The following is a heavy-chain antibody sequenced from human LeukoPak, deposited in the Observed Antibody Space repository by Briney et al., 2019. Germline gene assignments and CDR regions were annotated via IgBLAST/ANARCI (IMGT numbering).Heavy chain of an antibody. CDR2: IYHSGST. Sequence: SETLSLTCAVSGGSISSSNWWSWVRQPPGKGLEWIGEIYHSGSTNYNPSLKSRVTISVDTSKNQFSLKLSSVTAADTAVYYCARGLGGYGGPYYFDYWGQGTLVTVSS. J-gene: IGHJ4*02. V-gene: IGHV4-4*02. D-gene: IGHD3-16*01. CDR3: ARGLGGYGGPYYFDY. CDR1: GGSISSSNW.